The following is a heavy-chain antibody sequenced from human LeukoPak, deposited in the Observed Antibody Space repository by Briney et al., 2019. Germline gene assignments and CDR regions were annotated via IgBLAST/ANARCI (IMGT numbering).Heavy chain of an antibody. CDR3: ANSGYSYGRTFDY. J-gene: IGHJ4*02. Sequence: ASVKVSCKVSGYTFTDYYMHWVQQAPGKGLEWMGLVDPEDGETIYAEKFQGRVTITADTSTDTAYMELSSLRSEDTAVYYCANSGYSYGRTFDYWGQGTLVTVPS. CDR1: GYTFTDYY. V-gene: IGHV1-69-2*01. D-gene: IGHD5-18*01. CDR2: VDPEDGET.